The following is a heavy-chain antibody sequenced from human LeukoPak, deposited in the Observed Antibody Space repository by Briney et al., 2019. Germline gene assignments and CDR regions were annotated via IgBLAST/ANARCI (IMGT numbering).Heavy chain of an antibody. Sequence: PGGSLRLSCEVSGFNFISYGMSWVRQAPGKGLAWVSLISGSGTRTNYAGSVKGRFTISRDNSKNTVYLQMDSLGAEDTAVYYCVRDKYDSNRSPSDIWGQGTKVTVSS. D-gene: IGHD3-22*01. CDR3: VRDKYDSNRSPSDI. V-gene: IGHV3-23*01. J-gene: IGHJ3*02. CDR1: GFNFISYG. CDR2: ISGSGTRT.